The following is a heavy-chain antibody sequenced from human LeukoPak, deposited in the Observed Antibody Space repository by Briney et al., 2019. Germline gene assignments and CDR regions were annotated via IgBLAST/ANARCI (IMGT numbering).Heavy chain of an antibody. Sequence: ASVKLSCKPFEYTFTRYATHWVRQSAGQRLEGLGGIHACHGNTKYSQKFQGRVTITRDTSASTAYMELSSLRSEDTAVYYCARGRRYCSGGSCYDRSIDYWGQGTLVTVSS. J-gene: IGHJ4*02. D-gene: IGHD2-15*01. CDR1: EYTFTRYA. CDR2: IHACHGNT. V-gene: IGHV1-3*01. CDR3: ARGRRYCSGGSCYDRSIDY.